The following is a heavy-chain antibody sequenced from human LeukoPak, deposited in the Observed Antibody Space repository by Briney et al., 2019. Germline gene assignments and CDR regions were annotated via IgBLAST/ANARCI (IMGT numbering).Heavy chain of an antibody. J-gene: IGHJ5*02. CDR3: ARGSPDGVNWFDP. V-gene: IGHV4-30-2*01. D-gene: IGHD1-14*01. CDR1: GGSISSGGYS. CDR2: IYHSGST. Sequence: SSETLSLTCAVSGGSISSGGYSWSWIRQPPGKGLEWIGYIYHSGSTYYNPSLKSRVTISVDRSKNQFSLKLSSVTAADTAVYYCARGSPDGVNWFDPWGQGTLVTVSS.